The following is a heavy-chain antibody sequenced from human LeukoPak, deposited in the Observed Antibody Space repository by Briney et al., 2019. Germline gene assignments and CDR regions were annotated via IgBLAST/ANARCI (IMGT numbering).Heavy chain of an antibody. Sequence: GGSLRLSCEASGFTFSSYTLNWVRQAPGKGLEWASSISSYANYIDYADSVKGRFTISRDNAKNSLNLQMNSLRAEDTAVYYCASPGGYDFWSGPFDYWGQGTLVTVSS. CDR1: GFTFSSYT. J-gene: IGHJ4*02. CDR2: ISSYANYI. CDR3: ASPGGYDFWSGPFDY. V-gene: IGHV3-21*06. D-gene: IGHD3-3*01.